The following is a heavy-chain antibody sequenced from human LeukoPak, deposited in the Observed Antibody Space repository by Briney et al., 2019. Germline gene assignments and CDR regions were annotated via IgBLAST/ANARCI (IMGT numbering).Heavy chain of an antibody. Sequence: GASVNVSCTASGYTFTSYYMHWVRQAPGQGLEWMGIINPSGGSTSYAQKFQGRVTMTRDTSTSTVYMELSSLRSEDTAVYYCAREGWDYYYGMDVWGQGTTVTVSS. CDR2: INPSGGST. J-gene: IGHJ6*02. V-gene: IGHV1-46*01. CDR3: AREGWDYYYGMDV. CDR1: GYTFTSYY. D-gene: IGHD1-26*01.